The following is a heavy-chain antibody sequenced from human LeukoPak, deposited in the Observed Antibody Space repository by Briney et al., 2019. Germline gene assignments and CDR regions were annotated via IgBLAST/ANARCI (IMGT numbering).Heavy chain of an antibody. V-gene: IGHV3-64*01. Sequence: GGSLRLSCAASGFTFSSYAMHWVRQAPGKGLEYVSAISSNGGSTYYANSVKGRFTIPRDNSKNTLYLQMGSLRAEDMAVYYCARGSSATTRDWGQGTLVTVSS. CDR2: ISSNGGST. CDR1: GFTFSSYA. CDR3: ARGSSATTRD. J-gene: IGHJ4*02. D-gene: IGHD2-2*01.